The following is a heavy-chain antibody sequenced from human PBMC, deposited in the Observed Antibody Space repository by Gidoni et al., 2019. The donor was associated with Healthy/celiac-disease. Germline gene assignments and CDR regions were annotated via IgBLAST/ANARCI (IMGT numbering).Heavy chain of an antibody. J-gene: IGHJ6*02. Sequence: QVQLQESGPGLVKPSETLSLTCTVSGGSISSYYWCCFRQPPGKGLEWIGYIYSCGSTNYNPSLKSRVTISVDTSKNQFSLKLSSVTAADTAVYYCASSGWDLMMDVWGQGTTVTVSS. CDR3: ASSGWDLMMDV. CDR1: GGSISSYY. D-gene: IGHD6-19*01. V-gene: IGHV4-59*01. CDR2: IYSCGST.